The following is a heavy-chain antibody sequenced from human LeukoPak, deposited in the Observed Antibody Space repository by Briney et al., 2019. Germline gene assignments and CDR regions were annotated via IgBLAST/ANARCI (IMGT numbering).Heavy chain of an antibody. D-gene: IGHD3-16*01. CDR2: IYSGGST. CDR3: ARAIMGSLAFDT. V-gene: IGHV3-66*01. J-gene: IGHJ3*02. CDR1: GFTVSSNY. Sequence: GGSLRLSCAASGFTVSSNYMSWVRQAPGKGLEWVSVIYSGGSTYYADSVKGRFTISRDNSKNTLYLQMNSLRAEDTAVYYCARAIMGSLAFDTWGQGTMVTVSS.